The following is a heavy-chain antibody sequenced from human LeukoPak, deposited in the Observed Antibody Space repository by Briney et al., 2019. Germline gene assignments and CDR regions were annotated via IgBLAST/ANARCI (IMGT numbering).Heavy chain of an antibody. V-gene: IGHV4-39*01. CDR1: GGSISSSSYY. Sequence: SETLSLTCTVSGGSISSSSYYWGWIRQPPGKGLEWIGSIYYSGSTYYNPSLKSRVTISVDTSKNQFSLKLSSVTAADTAVYYCARTGVLDYLYYFDYWGQGTLVTVSS. J-gene: IGHJ4*02. D-gene: IGHD2-2*03. CDR3: ARTGVLDYLYYFDY. CDR2: IYYSGST.